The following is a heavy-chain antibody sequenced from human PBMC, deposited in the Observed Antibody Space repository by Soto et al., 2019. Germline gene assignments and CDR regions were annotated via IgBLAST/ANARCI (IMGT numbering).Heavy chain of an antibody. J-gene: IGHJ4*02. CDR3: ASDTYGFWSGYPRPPHY. D-gene: IGHD3-3*01. CDR1: GYTFTSYA. V-gene: IGHV1-3*01. Sequence: ASVKVSCKASGYTFTSYAMHWVRQAPGQRLEWMGWINAGTGNTKYSQKFQGRVTITRDTSASTAYMELSSLRSEDTAVYYCASDTYGFWSGYPRPPHYWGQGTLVTVS. CDR2: INAGTGNT.